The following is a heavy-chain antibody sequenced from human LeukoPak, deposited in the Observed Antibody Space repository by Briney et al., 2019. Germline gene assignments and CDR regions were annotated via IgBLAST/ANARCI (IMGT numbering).Heavy chain of an antibody. CDR3: ARERTIGYYYYMDV. V-gene: IGHV4-39*02. D-gene: IGHD3-9*01. J-gene: IGHJ6*03. CDR1: GGSISSSSYY. CDR2: IYYSGST. Sequence: SETLSLTCTVSGGSISSSSYYWGWIRQPPGKGLEWIGSIYYSGSTYYNPSLKSRVTISVDTSKNRFSLKLSSVTAADTAAYYCARERTIGYYYYMDVWGKGTTVTVSS.